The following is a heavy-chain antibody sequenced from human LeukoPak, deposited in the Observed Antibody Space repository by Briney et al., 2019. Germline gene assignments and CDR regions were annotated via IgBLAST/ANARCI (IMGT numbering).Heavy chain of an antibody. CDR3: AKSQVTGWYDFDY. D-gene: IGHD6-19*01. J-gene: IGHJ4*02. CDR1: GFTFSSYS. V-gene: IGHV3-21*01. Sequence: PGGSLRLSCAASGFTFSSYSMNWVRQAPGKGLEWVSSISSSSSYIYYADSVKGRFTISRDNSKSTLNLQMNSLRPEDTAVYYCAKSQVTGWYDFDYWGQGTLVIVSS. CDR2: ISSSSSYI.